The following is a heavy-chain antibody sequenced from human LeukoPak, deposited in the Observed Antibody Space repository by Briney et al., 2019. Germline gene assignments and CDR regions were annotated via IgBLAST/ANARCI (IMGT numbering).Heavy chain of an antibody. D-gene: IGHD3-22*01. CDR1: GFTFTNYW. CDR2: ISNDGSST. V-gene: IGHV3-74*01. Sequence: TGGSLRLSCAASGFTFTNYWMHWVRQVPGRGLVWVSRISNDGSSTDYADSVKGRFTISRDNSKNTVDLQMKSLRVEDTAVYYCARGFRGPNSYDRSDYYLGLVDQWGQGTWVTVSS. J-gene: IGHJ4*02. CDR3: ARGFRGPNSYDRSDYYLGLVDQ.